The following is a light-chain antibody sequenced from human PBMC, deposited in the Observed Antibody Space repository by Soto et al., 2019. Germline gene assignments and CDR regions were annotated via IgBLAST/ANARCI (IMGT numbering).Light chain of an antibody. V-gene: IGLV2-14*02. CDR1: ISDVGSSNL. Sequence: QSALTQPASVSGSPGQSITISCAGSISDVGSSNLVSWYQQHPGKVPKLLISEVSNRPSGVSNRFSGSKSGNTASLTISGLQADDEADYYCSSYTASSTLLFGTGTKLTVL. J-gene: IGLJ1*01. CDR3: SSYTASSTLL. CDR2: EVS.